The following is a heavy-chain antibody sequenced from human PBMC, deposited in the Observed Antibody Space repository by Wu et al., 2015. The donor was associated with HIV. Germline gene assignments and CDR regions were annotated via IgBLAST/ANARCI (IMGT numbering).Heavy chain of an antibody. CDR2: INPNSGGT. V-gene: IGHV1-2*02. J-gene: IGHJ6*03. CDR1: GYTFTGYF. CDR3: ARGGTNYYDRSAYLPDYYYMTS. D-gene: IGHD3-22*01. Sequence: QVQLVQSGAEVKKPGTSVKVSCKSSGYTFTGYFIHWARQAPGQGLEWMGWINPNSGGTNFAQKFQGRVAVTRDTSISTAYMELNRLRSDDTAVYYCARGGTNYYDRSAYLPDYYYMTSGQGTRSPSP.